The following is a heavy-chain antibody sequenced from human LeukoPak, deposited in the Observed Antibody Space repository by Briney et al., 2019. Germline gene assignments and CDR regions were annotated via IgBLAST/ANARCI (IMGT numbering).Heavy chain of an antibody. CDR1: GVSFSGYY. CDR2: INHSGST. D-gene: IGHD4-17*01. V-gene: IGHV4-34*01. J-gene: IGHJ4*02. CDR3: ARSAVTTQLDY. Sequence: SETLSLTCAVYGVSFSGYYWSWIRQPPGKGLEWIGEINHSGSTNYNPSLKSRVTISVDTSKNQFSLKLSSVTAADTAVYYCARSAVTTQLDYWGQGTLVTVSS.